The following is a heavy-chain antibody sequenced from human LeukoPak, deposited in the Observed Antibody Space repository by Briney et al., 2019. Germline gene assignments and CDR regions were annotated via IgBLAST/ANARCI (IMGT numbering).Heavy chain of an antibody. D-gene: IGHD6-13*01. V-gene: IGHV3-74*01. CDR2: INNDESHT. J-gene: IGHJ5*02. CDR1: GFTFSSYW. CDR3: ARGQSSSWYVAWFDP. Sequence: GGSLRLSCAASGFTFSSYWMHWVRQAPGKGLVWVSRINNDESHTTYADSVKGRFTISRDNAKNALYLQMNSLRVEDTAVYYCARGQSSSWYVAWFDPWGQGTLVTVSS.